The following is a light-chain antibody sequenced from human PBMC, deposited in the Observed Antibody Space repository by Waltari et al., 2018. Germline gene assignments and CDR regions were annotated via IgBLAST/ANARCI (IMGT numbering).Light chain of an antibody. V-gene: IGKV1-39*01. CDR1: QSISSY. CDR3: QQSYSTPWT. J-gene: IGKJ1*01. CDR2: APS. Sequence: DIQMTQSPPSVSASVGDRVTITCRASQSISSYLNWYQQKPGKAPKLLIYAPSSLQSGGPSRVSGSGSGTDFTLTISSLQPEDFATYYCQQSYSTPWTFGQATKVEIK.